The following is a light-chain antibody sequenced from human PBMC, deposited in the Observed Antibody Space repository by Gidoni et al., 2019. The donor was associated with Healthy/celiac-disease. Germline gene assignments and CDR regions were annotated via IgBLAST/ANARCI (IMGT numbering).Light chain of an antibody. Sequence: DIVMTQSPDSLAVSLGERATINCKSSQTVLYRSDNRNYLAWYQQKPGQSPKLLIYWASSRASGVPERFSGSGSGTDFTLTISTLQAEDAAVYFCQQYYDSPRTFGQGTKVEIK. CDR3: QQYYDSPRT. V-gene: IGKV4-1*01. CDR1: QTVLYRSDNRNY. J-gene: IGKJ1*01. CDR2: WAS.